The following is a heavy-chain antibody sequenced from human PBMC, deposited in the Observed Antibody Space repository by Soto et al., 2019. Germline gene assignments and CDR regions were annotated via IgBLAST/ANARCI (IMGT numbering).Heavy chain of an antibody. V-gene: IGHV3-53*01. CDR2: IHVDGRT. CDR3: ARDLTLIGGGVVSYYFGMDI. D-gene: IGHD3-10*01. Sequence: VGSLRLSCAASDFDVSGNYISWVRQAPGKGLEWVSMIHVDGRTYYGDSVRGRFIVSRDDSENTVYLQMNSLRAEDTAVYFCARDLTLIGGGVVSYYFGMDIWGQGTMVTVSS. CDR1: DFDVSGNY. J-gene: IGHJ6*02.